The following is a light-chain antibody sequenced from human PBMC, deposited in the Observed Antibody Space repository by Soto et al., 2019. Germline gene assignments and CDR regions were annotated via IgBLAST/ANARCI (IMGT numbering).Light chain of an antibody. V-gene: IGLV2-14*01. CDR1: SSDVGGYNY. Sequence: QSDLTQPASVSGSPGQSITISCTGTSSDVGGYNYVSWYQQHPGKAPKLMIYDVSNRPSGVSNRFSGSKSGNTASLTISGLQAEDEADYYCSSYTSSSTLLYVFGTGTNVTVL. CDR3: SSYTSSSTLLYV. CDR2: DVS. J-gene: IGLJ1*01.